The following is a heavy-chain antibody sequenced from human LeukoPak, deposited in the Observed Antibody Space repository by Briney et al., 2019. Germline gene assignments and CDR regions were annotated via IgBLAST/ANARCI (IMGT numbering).Heavy chain of an antibody. CDR2: INSDGGAT. CDR3: TRDDTYGMDV. Sequence: GGSLRLSCAASGFTFSSYGMHWVGQAPGKGVVWVSRINSDGGATNYADSVKGRFTISRDHANNTLSLQMNSLRAEDTAVYYCTRDDTYGMDVWGQGTTVTVSS. CDR1: GFTFSSYG. J-gene: IGHJ6*02. V-gene: IGHV3-74*01. D-gene: IGHD3-22*01.